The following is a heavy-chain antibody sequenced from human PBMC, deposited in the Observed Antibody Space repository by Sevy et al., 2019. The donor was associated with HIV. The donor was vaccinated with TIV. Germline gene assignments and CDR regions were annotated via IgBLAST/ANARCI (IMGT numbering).Heavy chain of an antibody. CDR1: GGSISSSSYY. Sequence: SETLSLTCTVSGGSISSSSYYWGWIRQPPGKGLEWIGSIYYSGSTYYNPSLKSRVTISVDTSKNQFSLKLSSVIAADTAVYYCARGGTSSSWYGYYYYYYGMDVWGQGTTVTVSS. D-gene: IGHD6-13*01. J-gene: IGHJ6*02. CDR3: ARGGTSSSWYGYYYYYYGMDV. V-gene: IGHV4-39*01. CDR2: IYYSGST.